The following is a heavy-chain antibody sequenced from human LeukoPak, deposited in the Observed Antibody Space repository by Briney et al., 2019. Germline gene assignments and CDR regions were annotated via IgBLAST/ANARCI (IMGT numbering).Heavy chain of an antibody. CDR1: GGSISSYY. V-gene: IGHV4-59*01. CDR3: ARVWSGSSWSAYYYYYMDV. Sequence: SETLSLTCTVSGGSISSYYWSWIRQPPGKGLEWIGYIYYSGSTNYNPSLKSRVTISVDTSKNQFSLKLSSVTAADTAVYYCARVWSGSSWSAYYYYYMDVWGKGTTVTVSS. CDR2: IYYSGST. J-gene: IGHJ6*03. D-gene: IGHD6-13*01.